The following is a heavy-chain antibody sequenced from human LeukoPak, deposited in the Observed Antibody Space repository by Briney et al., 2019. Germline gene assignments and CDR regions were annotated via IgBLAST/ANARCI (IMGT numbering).Heavy chain of an antibody. Sequence: GGSLRLSCAASGFTFSSYAMSWVRQAPGKGLEWVSYIAGSGVSTYYADSVKGRFTISRDNSKNTLYLQMNSLRAEDTAVYYCAKDLVSVGYYDSSGYYIYWGQGTLVTVSS. CDR2: IAGSGVST. CDR1: GFTFSSYA. D-gene: IGHD3-22*01. CDR3: AKDLVSVGYYDSSGYYIY. J-gene: IGHJ4*02. V-gene: IGHV3-23*01.